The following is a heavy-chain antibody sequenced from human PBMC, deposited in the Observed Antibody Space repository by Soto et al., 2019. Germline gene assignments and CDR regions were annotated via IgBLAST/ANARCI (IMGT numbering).Heavy chain of an antibody. CDR1: GFTFGSYA. Sequence: GGSLRLSCAASGFTFGSYAMTWVRQAPGKGLEWVSTISASGGSTYYADSVKGRFTISRDNSKNTLYVQMNSLRGEDTAVYYCAKDRSSTSCYAFDYWGQGSQVTVSS. D-gene: IGHD2-2*01. CDR2: ISASGGST. V-gene: IGHV3-23*01. J-gene: IGHJ4*02. CDR3: AKDRSSTSCYAFDY.